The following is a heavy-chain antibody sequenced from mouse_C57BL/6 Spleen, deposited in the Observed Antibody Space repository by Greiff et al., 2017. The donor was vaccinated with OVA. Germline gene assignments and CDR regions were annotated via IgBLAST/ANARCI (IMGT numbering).Heavy chain of an antibody. CDR3: ARGYYGSRGDWYFDV. J-gene: IGHJ1*03. CDR2: INPNNGGT. D-gene: IGHD1-1*01. V-gene: IGHV1-26*01. CDR1: GYTFTDYY. Sequence: VQLQQSGPELVKPGASVKISCKASGYTFTDYYMNWVKQSHGKSLEWIGDINPNNGGTSYNQKFKGKATLTVDKSSSTAYMELRSLTSEDSAVYYCARGYYGSRGDWYFDVWGTGTTVTVSS.